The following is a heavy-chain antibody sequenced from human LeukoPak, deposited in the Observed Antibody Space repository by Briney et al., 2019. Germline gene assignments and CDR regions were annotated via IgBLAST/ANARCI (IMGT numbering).Heavy chain of an antibody. V-gene: IGHV1-69*13. J-gene: IGHJ5*02. Sequence: SVKVSCKASGGTFSSYAISWVRQAPGQGLEWMGGIIPIFGTANYAQKFQGRVTITADESTSTAYMELSSLRSEDTAVYYCARDQVVVPAASMEAFDPWGQGTLVTVSS. D-gene: IGHD2-2*01. CDR2: IIPIFGTA. CDR1: GGTFSSYA. CDR3: ARDQVVVPAASMEAFDP.